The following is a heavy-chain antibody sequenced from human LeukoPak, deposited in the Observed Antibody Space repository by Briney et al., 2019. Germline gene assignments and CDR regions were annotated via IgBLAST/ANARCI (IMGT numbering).Heavy chain of an antibody. CDR3: ARDRPLATVTTVDTYGFDP. D-gene: IGHD4-17*01. Sequence: PLEALSLTCTVSGGSISSYYWNWIRQPAGKGLEWIGRIYTSGRTNYNTSLKSRVTMSADTSKNQLSLKLSSVTAADTAVYYCARDRPLATVTTVDTYGFDPWGQGTLVTVSS. CDR2: IYTSGRT. V-gene: IGHV4-4*07. J-gene: IGHJ5*02. CDR1: GGSISSYY.